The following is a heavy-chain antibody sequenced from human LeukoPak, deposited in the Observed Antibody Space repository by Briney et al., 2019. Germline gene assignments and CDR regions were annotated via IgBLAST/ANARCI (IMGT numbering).Heavy chain of an antibody. J-gene: IGHJ4*02. CDR1: GAPISGTSYY. CDR3: ETLKGIPAADY. CDR2: IFYSGSP. Sequence: SETLSLTCTVSGAPISGTSYYGGWIRQPPGKGLEWIGSIFYSGSPYYNPSLKSRVTLSVDTSKNQFSLKVTSMTAADTAMYYCETLKGIPAADYWGQGTLVTVSS. D-gene: IGHD6-13*01. V-gene: IGHV4-39*01.